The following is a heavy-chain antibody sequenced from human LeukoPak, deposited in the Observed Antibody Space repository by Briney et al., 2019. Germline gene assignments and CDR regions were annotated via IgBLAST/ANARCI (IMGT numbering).Heavy chain of an antibody. CDR1: GFTFDDYA. CDR3: AKGSFEGRYPQFSLFDY. CDR2: ISWNSGSI. Sequence: GRSLRLSCAASGFTFDDYAMHWVRQAPGKGLEWVSGISWNSGSIGYADSVKGRFTISRDNAKNSLYLQMNSLRAEDTALYYCAKGSFEGRYPQFSLFDYWGQGTLVTVSS. J-gene: IGHJ4*02. V-gene: IGHV3-9*01. D-gene: IGHD3-16*02.